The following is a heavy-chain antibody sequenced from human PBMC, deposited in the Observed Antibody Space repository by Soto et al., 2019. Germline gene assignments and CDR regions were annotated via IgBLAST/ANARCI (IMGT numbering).Heavy chain of an antibody. CDR3: ARGRVKYSGYGDAFDI. D-gene: IGHD3-22*01. Sequence: ASVKVSCKASGYTFTSYDINWVRQATGQGLEWMGWMNPNSGNTGYAQKFQGRVTMTRNTSISTAYMELSSLRSEDTALFYCARGRVKYSGYGDAFDIWGQGTMVTVSS. V-gene: IGHV1-8*01. J-gene: IGHJ3*02. CDR2: MNPNSGNT. CDR1: GYTFTSYD.